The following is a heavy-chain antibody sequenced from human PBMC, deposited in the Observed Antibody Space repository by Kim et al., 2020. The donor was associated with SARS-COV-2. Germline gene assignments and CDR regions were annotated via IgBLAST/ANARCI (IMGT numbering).Heavy chain of an antibody. CDR2: INHSGST. CDR3: ASRAGLWFGFDY. V-gene: IGHV4-34*01. CDR1: GGSFSGYY. Sequence: SETLSLTCAVYGGSFSGYYWSWIRQPPGKGLEWIGEINHSGSTTYNPSLKSRVTISVDTSKNKFPLKLSSVTAADTAVYYCASRAGLWFGFDYWGQGILV. D-gene: IGHD3-10*01. J-gene: IGHJ4*02.